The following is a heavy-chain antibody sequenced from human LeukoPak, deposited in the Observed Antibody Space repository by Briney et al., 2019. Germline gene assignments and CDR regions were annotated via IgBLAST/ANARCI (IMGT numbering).Heavy chain of an antibody. CDR1: GFTFSDAY. V-gene: IGHV3-15*01. CDR3: AKVNRSGWYGEDAFDI. CDR2: IKSKNDGGTI. J-gene: IGHJ3*02. D-gene: IGHD6-19*01. Sequence: GGSLRLSCVASGFTFSDAYMSWVRQAPGEGLEWVGRIKSKNDGGTIDYAAPVKGRFTISRDDSRNTLYLQMNSLRAEDTAVYYCAKVNRSGWYGEDAFDIWGQGTMVTVSS.